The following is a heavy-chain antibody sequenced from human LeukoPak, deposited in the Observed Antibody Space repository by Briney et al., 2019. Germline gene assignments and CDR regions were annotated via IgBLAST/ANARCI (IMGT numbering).Heavy chain of an antibody. CDR3: ARSNDYGDYGPGYFDY. J-gene: IGHJ4*02. D-gene: IGHD4-17*01. V-gene: IGHV3-48*03. CDR1: GFTLSSYE. CDR2: ISSSGSTI. Sequence: GGSLRLSCAASGFTLSSYEMNWVRQAPGKGLEWVSYISSSGSTIYYADSVKGRFTISRDNAKNSLYLQMNSLRAEDTAVYYCARSNDYGDYGPGYFDYWGQGTLVTVSS.